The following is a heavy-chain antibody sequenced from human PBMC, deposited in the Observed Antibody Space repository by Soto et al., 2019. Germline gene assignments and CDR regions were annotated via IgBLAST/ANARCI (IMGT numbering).Heavy chain of an antibody. J-gene: IGHJ4*02. CDR2: ISGSGGSA. V-gene: IGHV3-23*01. CDR3: AKSIEGATNLDY. CDR1: GFTFSNYA. Sequence: PGGSLRLSCEAFGFTFSNYAMSWVRQAPGEGLEWVALISGSGGSAYYADSVKGRFTLSRDNSKNTVFLQMDGLRAEDTAIYYCAKSIEGATNLDYWGQGTPVTVSS. D-gene: IGHD1-26*01.